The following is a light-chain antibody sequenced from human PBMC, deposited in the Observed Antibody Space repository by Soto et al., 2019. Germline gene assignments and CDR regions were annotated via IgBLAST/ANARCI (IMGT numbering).Light chain of an antibody. CDR2: AAS. V-gene: IGKV1D-16*01. J-gene: IGKJ4*01. CDR1: EDINGW. Sequence: DVQMTQSPSSLSASGRASEDINGWLAWYQQKPGTAPKSLIYAASILQTGVPSRFSGSGSGTDFTLTISSLQPEDSATYYCQQYNIYPLTFGGGTKVEIK. CDR3: QQYNIYPLT.